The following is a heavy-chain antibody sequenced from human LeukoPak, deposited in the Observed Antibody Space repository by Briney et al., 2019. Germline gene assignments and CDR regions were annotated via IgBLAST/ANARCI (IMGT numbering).Heavy chain of an antibody. Sequence: GGSLRLSCAASGFTFGNYAMSWVRQAPGKGLEWVSTISDRGGSTYFADSVKGRFTISRDNSKNTLYLQMSSLRAEDTAVYSCAKDPGTLDYRGRGTLVTVSS. J-gene: IGHJ4*02. CDR3: AKDPGTLDY. CDR2: ISDRGGST. CDR1: GFTFGNYA. D-gene: IGHD1-26*01. V-gene: IGHV3-23*01.